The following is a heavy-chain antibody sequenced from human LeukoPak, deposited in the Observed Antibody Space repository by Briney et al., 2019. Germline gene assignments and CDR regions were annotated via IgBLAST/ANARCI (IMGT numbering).Heavy chain of an antibody. CDR2: ISSGSSYI. Sequence: GGSLRLSCAASGFTFTNYNMNWVRQAPGKGLEWVSSISSGSSYIYYADSVKGRFTISRDNAKYSLYLQMNSLRAEDTAVYYCARGDYDTSGYLYYWGQGTLVIVSS. CDR1: GFTFTNYN. J-gene: IGHJ4*02. CDR3: ARGDYDTSGYLYY. V-gene: IGHV3-21*01. D-gene: IGHD3-22*01.